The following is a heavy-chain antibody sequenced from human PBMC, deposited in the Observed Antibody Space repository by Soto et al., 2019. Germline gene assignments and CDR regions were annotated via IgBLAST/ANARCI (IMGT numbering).Heavy chain of an antibody. CDR2: IYWDDDK. CDR1: GFSLSTRGVG. Sequence: QITLKESGPTLVKPTQALTLTCTFSGFSLSTRGVGVGWIRQPPGKALEWLALIYWDDDKRYSPSLKSRLTITKDTSNNQVVLTMTNMDPVDTATYYCVRLRWFGELSWGQGPLVTVSS. V-gene: IGHV2-5*02. CDR3: VRLRWFGELS. D-gene: IGHD3-10*01. J-gene: IGHJ4*02.